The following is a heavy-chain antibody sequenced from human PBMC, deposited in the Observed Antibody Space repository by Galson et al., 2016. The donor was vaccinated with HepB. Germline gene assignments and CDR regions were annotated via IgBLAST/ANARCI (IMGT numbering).Heavy chain of an antibody. V-gene: IGHV3-74*01. CDR2: INTDESST. CDR1: GFTFSSHW. D-gene: IGHD6-6*01. Sequence: SLRLSCAASGFTFSSHWMHWVRQAPGKGLVWVSRINTDESSTNYADSVKGRFTISRDNTKNALYLQMNSLRVDDTAVYYCARVKFGSSSVLDYWGRGTLVTVSS. CDR3: ARVKFGSSSVLDY. J-gene: IGHJ4*02.